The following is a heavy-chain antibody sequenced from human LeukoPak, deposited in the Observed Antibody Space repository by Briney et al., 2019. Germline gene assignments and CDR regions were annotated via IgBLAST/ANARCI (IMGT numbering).Heavy chain of an antibody. D-gene: IGHD6-13*01. CDR3: ARDLLLSSWYPFDY. J-gene: IGHJ4*02. CDR2: ISSSSSTI. Sequence: GGSLRLSCAASGFTFSSYSMNWVRQAPGKGLEWVSYISSSSSTIYYADSVKGRFTISRDNAKNSLYLQMNSLRAEDKAVYYCARDLLLSSWYPFDYWGQGTLVTVSS. CDR1: GFTFSSYS. V-gene: IGHV3-48*04.